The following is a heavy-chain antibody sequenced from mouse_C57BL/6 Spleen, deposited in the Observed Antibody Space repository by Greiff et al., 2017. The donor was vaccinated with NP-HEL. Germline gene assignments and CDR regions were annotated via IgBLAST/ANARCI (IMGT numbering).Heavy chain of an antibody. D-gene: IGHD4-1*01. CDR2: ILPGSGSP. Sequence: VKLMESGAELMKPGASVKLSCKATGYTFTGYWIEWVKQRPGHGLEWIGEILPGSGSPNYNAKFKGKATFTAATSSNTADMQLSSLTTEDSAIYYCARANWPYFDYWGQGTTLTVSS. J-gene: IGHJ2*01. CDR1: GYTFTGYW. V-gene: IGHV1-9*01. CDR3: ARANWPYFDY.